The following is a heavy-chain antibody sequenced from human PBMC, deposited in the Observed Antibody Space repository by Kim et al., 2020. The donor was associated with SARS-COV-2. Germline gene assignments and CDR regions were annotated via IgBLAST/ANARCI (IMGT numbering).Heavy chain of an antibody. Sequence: SQTLSLTCAISGDSVSSNGAAWNWIRQSPSRGLEWLGRTYYRSKWYNGYAVSVKSRITINSDTSKNQFSLQLNSVTPEDTAVYYCARDYSYSSGWHFDYWGQGTLVIVSS. CDR1: GDSVSSNGAA. V-gene: IGHV6-1*01. J-gene: IGHJ4*02. D-gene: IGHD6-19*01. CDR2: TYYRSKWYN. CDR3: ARDYSYSSGWHFDY.